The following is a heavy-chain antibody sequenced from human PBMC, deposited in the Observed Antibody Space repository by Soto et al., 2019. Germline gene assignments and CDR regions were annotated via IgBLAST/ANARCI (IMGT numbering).Heavy chain of an antibody. CDR3: ARLQYTVVTALDI. V-gene: IGHV4-59*11. Sequence: PSETLSLTCSVSGVSIGSHLWGWIRQAPGKGPELVGCIYHTVNTNYNPALKSRVTISMDTSENQLSLQLSSVTAADTAVYYCARLQYTVVTALDIWGQGTMVTVSS. J-gene: IGHJ3*02. CDR2: IYHTVNT. CDR1: GVSIGSHL. D-gene: IGHD2-15*01.